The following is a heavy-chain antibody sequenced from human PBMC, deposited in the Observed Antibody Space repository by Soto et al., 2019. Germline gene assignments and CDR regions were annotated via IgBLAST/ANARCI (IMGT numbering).Heavy chain of an antibody. CDR3: AREQSVDSSGCYPEAFDI. D-gene: IGHD3-22*01. V-gene: IGHV1-69*06. CDR2: IIPIFGTA. J-gene: IGHJ3*02. CDR1: GGTFSSYA. Sequence: GASVKVSCKASGGTFSSYAISWVRQAPGQGLEWMGGIIPIFGTANYAQKFQGRVTITADKSTSTAYMELSSLRSEDTAVYYCAREQSVDSSGCYPEAFDIWGQGTMVTVSS.